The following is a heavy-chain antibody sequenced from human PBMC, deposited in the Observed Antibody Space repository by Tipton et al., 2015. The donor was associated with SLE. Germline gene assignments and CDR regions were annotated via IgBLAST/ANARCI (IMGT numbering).Heavy chain of an antibody. D-gene: IGHD3-16*02. V-gene: IGHV4-34*01. CDR2: IHDSGDV. Sequence: TLSLTCTASGGPTSSYYWSWIRQPPGKGLEWIGDIHDSGDVNHNTSLKSRVTMSVDTSKNQLSLKLDTVTAADTAVYYCARGRVDYIWGSYRPPSFDSWGQGDLVTVSS. CDR3: ARGRVDYIWGSYRPPSFDS. J-gene: IGHJ4*02. CDR1: GGPTSSYY.